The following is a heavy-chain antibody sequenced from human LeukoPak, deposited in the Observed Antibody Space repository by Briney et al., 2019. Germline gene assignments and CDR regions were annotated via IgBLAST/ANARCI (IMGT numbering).Heavy chain of an antibody. CDR1: GASISNYY. CDR3: ARFTTVVPAFWYFDL. V-gene: IGHV4-59*08. Sequence: TLSLTCTISGASISNYYWSWIRQPPGKGLEWIGYIFYSGTTNYNPSLKSRATVSLDTSKNQFSLQLRSVTAADTAVYYCARFTTVVPAFWYFDLWGRGTLVTVSS. J-gene: IGHJ2*01. CDR2: IFYSGTT. D-gene: IGHD4-23*01.